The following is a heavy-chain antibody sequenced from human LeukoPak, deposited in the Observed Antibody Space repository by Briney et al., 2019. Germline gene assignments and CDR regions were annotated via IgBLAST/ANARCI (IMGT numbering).Heavy chain of an antibody. Sequence: PGGSLRLSCAASGFTVSSNYMSWVRQAPGKGLEWVSVIYSGGSTYYADSVKGRFTISRDNSKNTLYLQMNSLRAEDTAVYYCARDARGPQRDYWGQGTLVTVSS. CDR3: ARDARGPQRDY. CDR2: IYSGGST. D-gene: IGHD3-10*01. V-gene: IGHV3-53*05. CDR1: GFTVSSNY. J-gene: IGHJ4*02.